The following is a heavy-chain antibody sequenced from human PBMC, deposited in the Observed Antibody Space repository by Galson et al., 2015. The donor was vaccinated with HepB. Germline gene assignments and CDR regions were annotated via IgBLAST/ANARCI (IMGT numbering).Heavy chain of an antibody. D-gene: IGHD1-26*01. CDR1: GFTFSSTT. J-gene: IGHJ4*02. CDR2: FSGTTGNT. V-gene: IGHV3-23*01. CDR3: ASIGRGYYFDY. Sequence: SLRLSCAASGFTFSSTTMSWVRLAPGKGLEWVSTFSGTTGNTYYADSVKGRFTISRDNSKSTLYLQMNSLRAEDTAVYYCASIGRGYYFDYWGQGTLVTVSS.